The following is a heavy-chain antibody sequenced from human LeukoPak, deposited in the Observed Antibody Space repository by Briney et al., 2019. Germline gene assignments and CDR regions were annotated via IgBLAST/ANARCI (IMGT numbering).Heavy chain of an antibody. CDR1: GYTFTDYA. Sequence: VASVKVSCKPSGYTFTDYAINWVRQAPGQGLEYMGWVNTNTGNPTCAQGFTGRFVFSSDSSVSTAYLQITSLKADDSAIYFCASCNDSSGYFAYWGQGTLVTVSS. V-gene: IGHV7-4-1*02. CDR3: ASCNDSSGYFAY. CDR2: VNTNTGNP. J-gene: IGHJ4*02. D-gene: IGHD3-22*01.